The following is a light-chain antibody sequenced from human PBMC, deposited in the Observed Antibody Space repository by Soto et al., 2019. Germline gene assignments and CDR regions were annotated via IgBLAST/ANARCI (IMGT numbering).Light chain of an antibody. CDR2: EVS. CDR3: SLYAGTHSVV. V-gene: IGLV2-8*01. J-gene: IGLJ2*01. CDR1: SSDIGAYKF. Sequence: QSALTQPPSASGSPGQSVAISCTGTSSDIGAYKFVSWYQQHPGKAPKLIIYEVSIRPSGVPDRFSGSKSGNTASLTVSGLLAEDEADYYCSLYAGTHSVVFGGGTMLTVL.